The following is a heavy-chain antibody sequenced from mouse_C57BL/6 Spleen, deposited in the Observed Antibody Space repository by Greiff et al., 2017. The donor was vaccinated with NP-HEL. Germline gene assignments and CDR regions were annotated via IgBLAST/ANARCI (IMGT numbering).Heavy chain of an antibody. V-gene: IGHV1-80*01. CDR2: IYPGDGDT. J-gene: IGHJ2*01. Sequence: QVQLQQSGAELVKPGASVKISCKASGYAFSGYWMNWVKQRPGKGLEWIGQIYPGDGDTNYNGKFKGKATLTADKSSSTAYMQLSSLTSEDSAVYFCARGGLRRLGYFDYWGQGTTLTVSS. CDR3: ARGGLRRLGYFDY. CDR1: GYAFSGYW. D-gene: IGHD2-2*01.